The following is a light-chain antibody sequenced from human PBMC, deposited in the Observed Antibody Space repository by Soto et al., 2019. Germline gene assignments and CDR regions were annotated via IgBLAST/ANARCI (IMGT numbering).Light chain of an antibody. CDR3: MQGTHWPHT. J-gene: IGKJ1*01. CDR1: QAIVFKDGNTY. CDR2: KVS. Sequence: DFLMTPSPLCVAVTLGQEACSSCMGSQAIVFKDGNTYLSWFQQRPGQSPRRLIHKVSNRDSGVPDRFSGSGSGTEFTLKITRAEAEYVGVYYCMQGTHWPHTLGQGTKVDI. V-gene: IGKV2-30*01.